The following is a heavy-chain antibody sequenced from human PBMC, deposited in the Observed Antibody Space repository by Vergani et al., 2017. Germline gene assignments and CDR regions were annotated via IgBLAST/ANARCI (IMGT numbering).Heavy chain of an antibody. CDR1: GFTFSSYA. D-gene: IGHD3-10*01. V-gene: IGHV3-23*01. CDR2: ISGSGGST. CDR3: AKYGVGELLENPNTR. J-gene: IGHJ4*02. Sequence: EVQLLESGGGLVQPGGSLRLSCAASGFTFSSYAMSWVRQAPGKGLEWVSAISGSGGSTYYADSVKGRFTISRDNSKNTLYLQMNSLGAEDTAVYYCAKYGVGELLENPNTRWGQGTLVTVSS.